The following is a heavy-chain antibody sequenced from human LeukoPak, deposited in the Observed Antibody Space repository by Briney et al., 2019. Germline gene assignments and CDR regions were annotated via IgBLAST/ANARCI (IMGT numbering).Heavy chain of an antibody. CDR2: ISAYNGDT. D-gene: IGHD3-9*01. V-gene: IGHV1-18*01. J-gene: IGHJ5*02. CDR1: GYTFTIYG. Sequence: ASVKVSCKASGYTFTIYGISWVRQAPGQGLEWMGWISAYNGDTKYSQKLQGRVTMTTDTSTSTAYMELRSLRSDDTAVYYCARDREYYDLLTGYYQYWFGPWGQGTLVTVSS. CDR3: ARDREYYDLLTGYYQYWFGP.